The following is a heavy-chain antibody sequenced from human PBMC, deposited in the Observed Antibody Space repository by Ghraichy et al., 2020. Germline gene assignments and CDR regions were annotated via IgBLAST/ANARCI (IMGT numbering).Heavy chain of an antibody. CDR1: GGSISSSSYY. V-gene: IGHV4-39*01. CDR3: ARLGAAAGLSYYYYGMDV. Sequence: SETLSLTCTVSGGSISSSSYYWGWIRQPPGKGLEWIGSIYYSGSTYYNPSLKSRVTISVDTSKNQFSLKLSSVTAADTAVYYCARLGAAAGLSYYYYGMDVWGQGTTVTVSS. J-gene: IGHJ6*02. D-gene: IGHD6-13*01. CDR2: IYYSGST.